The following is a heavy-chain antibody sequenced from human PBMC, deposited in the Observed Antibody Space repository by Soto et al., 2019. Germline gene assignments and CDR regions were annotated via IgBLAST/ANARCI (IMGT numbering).Heavy chain of an antibody. CDR3: ARAEMYYYDSSGYYPFDY. J-gene: IGHJ4*02. CDR2: ISAYNGNT. Sequence: GASVKVSCKASGYTFTSYGISWVRQAPGQGLEWMGWISAYNGNTNYAQKLQGRVTMTTDTSTSTAYMELRSLRSDDTAVYYCARAEMYYYDSSGYYPFDYWGQGTLVTVSS. CDR1: GYTFTSYG. D-gene: IGHD3-22*01. V-gene: IGHV1-18*01.